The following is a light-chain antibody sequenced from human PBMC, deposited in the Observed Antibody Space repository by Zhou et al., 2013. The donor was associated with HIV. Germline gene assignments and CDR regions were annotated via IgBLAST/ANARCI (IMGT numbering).Light chain of an antibody. CDR1: QGISSY. CDR3: QQSYSTLPWT. V-gene: IGKV1-39*01. J-gene: IGKJ1*01. Sequence: DFQMTQSPSSLSASTGDRVTITCRASQGISSYLAWYQQKPGKAPNLLIFAASRLQSGVPSRFRGSGSGTDFTLSISSLQPEDFATYYCQQSYSTLPWTFGQGTKVEI. CDR2: AAS.